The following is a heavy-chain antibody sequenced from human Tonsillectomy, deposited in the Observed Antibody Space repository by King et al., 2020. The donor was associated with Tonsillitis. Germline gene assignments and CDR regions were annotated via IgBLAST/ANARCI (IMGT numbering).Heavy chain of an antibody. D-gene: IGHD3-16*01. V-gene: IGHV7-4-1*02. CDR3: ARGPGSGELDH. CDR1: GYTFTTHA. J-gene: IGHJ4*02. Sequence: VQLVESGSELKKPGASVKVSCKASGYTFTTHAINWVRQAPGQGLEWMGWINTNTWNPTYDQGFTGRFVFSLDTSVSTAYLKISSLKAEDTAIYYCARGPGSGELDHWGQGTLVTVSS. CDR2: INTNTWNP.